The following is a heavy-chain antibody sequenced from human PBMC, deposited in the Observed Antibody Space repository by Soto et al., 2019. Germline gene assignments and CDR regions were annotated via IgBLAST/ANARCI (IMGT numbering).Heavy chain of an antibody. CDR3: AGTGTHY. Sequence: EVHLVESGGGLVQPGGSLRLSCVASGFTFSSNWMHWVRQVPGRGLVWVSRINEDGGEINYADSVEGRFTVSRDNAKNTLYLQMNSLRAEDTAVYYCAGTGTHYWGQGTLVTVSS. D-gene: IGHD1-7*01. J-gene: IGHJ4*02. V-gene: IGHV3-74*01. CDR2: INEDGGEI. CDR1: GFTFSSNW.